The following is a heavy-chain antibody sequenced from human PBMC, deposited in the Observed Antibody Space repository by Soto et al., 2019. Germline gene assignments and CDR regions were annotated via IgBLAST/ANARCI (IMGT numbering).Heavy chain of an antibody. CDR1: GYSFTSYW. Sequence: GESLKISWRGSGYSFTSYWIGWVRQMPGKGLEWMGIIYPGDSDTRYSPSFQVQVTTSADKSISTAYLQWSSLKASDTAMYYCVRQRFVVLTGYHGLDFWGQGTTVTV. CDR3: VRQRFVVLTGYHGLDF. J-gene: IGHJ6*02. V-gene: IGHV5-51*01. D-gene: IGHD2-21*02. CDR2: IYPGDSDT.